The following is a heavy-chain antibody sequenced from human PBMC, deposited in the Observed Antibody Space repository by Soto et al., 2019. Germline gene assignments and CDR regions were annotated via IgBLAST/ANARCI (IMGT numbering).Heavy chain of an antibody. D-gene: IGHD2-15*01. CDR1: GCTFSTYS. V-gene: IGHV3-48*01. CDR2: ISSSSSTI. CDR3: ARGVVVVVATYGMDV. Sequence: GGSRRLSCAASGCTFSTYSMNWVRQAPGKGLEWVSYISSSSSTIFYTDSVKGRFTVSRDNAKNSLYLQMNSLRAEDTAVYYCARGVVVVVATYGMDVWGQGTTVTVSS. J-gene: IGHJ6*02.